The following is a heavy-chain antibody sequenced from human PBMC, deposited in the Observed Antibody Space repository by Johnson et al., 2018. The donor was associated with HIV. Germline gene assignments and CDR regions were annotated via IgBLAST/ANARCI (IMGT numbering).Heavy chain of an antibody. CDR3: ARGKGAAVGLDAFDI. CDR2: INWSGGST. J-gene: IGHJ3*02. CDR1: GFTFDDFG. V-gene: IGHV3-20*04. Sequence: VQLVESGGGVVQPGGSLRLSCAASGFTFDDFGMHWVRQAPGKGLEWVSGINWSGGSTGYADSMKGRFTISRDNAGNSLYRQMNSRRAEDTALYFCARGKGAAVGLDAFDIWGQGIRVTVSS. D-gene: IGHD6-13*01.